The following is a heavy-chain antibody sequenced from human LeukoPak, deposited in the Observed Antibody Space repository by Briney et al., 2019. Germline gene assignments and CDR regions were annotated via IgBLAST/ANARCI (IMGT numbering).Heavy chain of an antibody. CDR2: MNPNSGNT. CDR1: GYTFTSYD. CDR3: ARELAYCGGDCYSYYYYYYMDV. D-gene: IGHD2-21*02. V-gene: IGHV1-8*03. J-gene: IGHJ6*03. Sequence: ASVKVSCKASGYTFTSYDINWVRQATGQGLEWMGWMNPNSGNTGYAQKFQGRVTITRNTSISTAYMELSSLRSEDTAVYYCARELAYCGGDCYSYYYYYYMDVWGKGTTVTVSS.